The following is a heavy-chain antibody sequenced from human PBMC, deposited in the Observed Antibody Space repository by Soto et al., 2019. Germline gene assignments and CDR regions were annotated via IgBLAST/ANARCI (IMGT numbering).Heavy chain of an antibody. J-gene: IGHJ5*01. CDR1: GFTFRYYS. CDR2: INWNSGKI. V-gene: IGHV3-9*01. Sequence: SLSLSCASSGFTFRYYSVRLVRPDPGKGLEWVSGINWNSGKIVYADSVKGRFTISRDNAKNSLYLQMNSLRTEDTAFYYCVKSGNRHPDFWSDLWGQGTLVTVSS. CDR3: VKSGNRHPDFWSDL. D-gene: IGHD3-3*01.